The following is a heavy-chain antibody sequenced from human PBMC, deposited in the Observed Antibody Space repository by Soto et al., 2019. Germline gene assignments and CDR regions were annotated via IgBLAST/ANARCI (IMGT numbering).Heavy chain of an antibody. J-gene: IGHJ4*02. CDR1: GGSFSAYY. CDR3: ARARSAVPFDY. Sequence: PSETLSLTCAVYGGSFSAYYWSWIRQPPGKGLEWIGEINHSGSTNYNPSLKSRVTISVDTSMNQFSLKLSSVTAADTAVYYCARARSAVPFDYWGQGTLVTVSS. V-gene: IGHV4-34*01. D-gene: IGHD2-2*01. CDR2: INHSGST.